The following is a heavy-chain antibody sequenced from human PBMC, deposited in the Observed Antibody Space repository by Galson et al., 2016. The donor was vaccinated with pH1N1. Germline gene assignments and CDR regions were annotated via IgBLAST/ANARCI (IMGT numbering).Heavy chain of an antibody. V-gene: IGHV3-9*01. CDR2: ISWNSGNI. CDR1: GFTFDDYA. Sequence: SLRLSCAASGFTFDDYAMHWVRQAPGKGLEWVSGISWNSGNIGYADSVKGRFTISRDNAKNSLYLQMNSLRAEDTALYYCAKAKGSGDYGDYDVFDIWGQVTMVTVSS. J-gene: IGHJ3*02. CDR3: AKAKGSGDYGDYDVFDI. D-gene: IGHD4-17*01.